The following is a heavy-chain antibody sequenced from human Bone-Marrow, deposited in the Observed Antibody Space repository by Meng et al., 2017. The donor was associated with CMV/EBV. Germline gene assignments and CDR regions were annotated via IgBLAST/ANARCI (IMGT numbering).Heavy chain of an antibody. Sequence: GGSLRLSCAASGFTFDTYGMHWVRQAPGKGLEWVAVISYDGSNKYYADSVKGRFTISRDNSKNTLYLQMNSLRAEDTAVYYCAGTDSSSWYLYYYGMDVWGQGTTVTVSS. J-gene: IGHJ6*02. CDR1: GFTFDTYG. D-gene: IGHD6-13*01. CDR3: AGTDSSSWYLYYYGMDV. V-gene: IGHV3-30*19. CDR2: ISYDGSNK.